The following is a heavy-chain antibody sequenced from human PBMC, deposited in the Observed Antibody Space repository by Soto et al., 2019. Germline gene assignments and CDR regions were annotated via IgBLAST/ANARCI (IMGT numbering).Heavy chain of an antibody. CDR1: GFTFSSYS. D-gene: IGHD2-2*01. CDR3: ARVVVVPAAMEFDY. J-gene: IGHJ4*02. V-gene: IGHV3-48*01. Sequence: GGSLRLSCAASGFTFSSYSMNWVRQAPGKGLEWVSYISSSSSTIYYADSVKGRFTISRDNAKNSLYLQMNSLRAEDTAVYYCARVVVVPAAMEFDYWGQGTLVTVSS. CDR2: ISSSSSTI.